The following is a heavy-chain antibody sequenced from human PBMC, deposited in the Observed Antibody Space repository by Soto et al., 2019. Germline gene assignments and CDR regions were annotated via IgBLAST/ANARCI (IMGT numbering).Heavy chain of an antibody. D-gene: IGHD3-10*01. CDR2: ISGSGGST. J-gene: IGHJ6*03. Sequence: EVQLLESGGGLVQPGGSLRLSCAASGFTFSSYAMSWVRQAPGKGLEWVSAISGSGGSTYYADSVKGRFTISRDNSKNTLYLQMNSLRAEDTAVYYCAKLIRGVDYYYYYYMDVWGKGTTVTVSS. CDR3: AKLIRGVDYYYYYYMDV. CDR1: GFTFSSYA. V-gene: IGHV3-23*01.